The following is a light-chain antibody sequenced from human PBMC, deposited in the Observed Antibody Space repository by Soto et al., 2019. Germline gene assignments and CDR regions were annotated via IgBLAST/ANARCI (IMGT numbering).Light chain of an antibody. J-gene: IGKJ1*01. CDR1: QSISSW. CDR3: KKYNSYSGT. Sequence: DIQMTQSPSTLSASVGDRVTITCRASQSISSWLAWYQQKPGKAPKLLIYKASSLESGVPSRFSGSGSGTDLTLTISSLRPDVFETYNCKKYNSYSGTFGKGTKVKIK. CDR2: KAS. V-gene: IGKV1-5*03.